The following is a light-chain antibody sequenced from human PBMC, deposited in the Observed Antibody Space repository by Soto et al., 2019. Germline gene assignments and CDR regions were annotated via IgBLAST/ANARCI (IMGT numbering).Light chain of an antibody. V-gene: IGKV3-20*01. J-gene: IGKJ3*01. CDR1: QRVSNSL. CDR3: QTYGDSLFT. Sequence: EIVLTQSPGTLSLSPGERATLSCRASQRVSNSLVAWYQQKPGQAPRHLISAASSRATGIPDRFSGSGSGTDFTLTISSLEPEDFAVYYCQTYGDSLFTFGPGTKVETK. CDR2: AAS.